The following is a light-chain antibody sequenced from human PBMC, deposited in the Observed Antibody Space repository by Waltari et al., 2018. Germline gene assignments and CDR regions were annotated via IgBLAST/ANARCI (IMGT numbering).Light chain of an antibody. CDR2: TDD. CDR1: SSNIGSHY. J-gene: IGLJ2*01. V-gene: IGLV1-47*02. Sequence: SVLTQPPSASGAPGQRVTISCSGSSSNIGSHYVYWYQQLPGTAPKLLIYTDDQRAAGVHDRVCASKAGTSASLAISGLRSEDEADYYCAAWDDSPSGHVVFGGGTKLTVL. CDR3: AAWDDSPSGHVV.